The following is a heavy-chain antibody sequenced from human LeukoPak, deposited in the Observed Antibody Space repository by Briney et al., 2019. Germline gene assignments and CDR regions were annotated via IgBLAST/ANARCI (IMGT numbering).Heavy chain of an antibody. J-gene: IGHJ4*02. V-gene: IGHV3-7*01. CDR3: ARDMGYINPLGGHDY. CDR2: IKQDRSEK. CDR1: GFTFTNYW. D-gene: IGHD3-16*01. Sequence: SGGSLRLSCAASGFTFTNYWMSWVRQAPGKGLELVANIKQDRSEKYYVDSVKGRFTISRDNAKNSLYLQMNSLRAEDTAVYYCARDMGYINPLGGHDYWGQGTLVTVSS.